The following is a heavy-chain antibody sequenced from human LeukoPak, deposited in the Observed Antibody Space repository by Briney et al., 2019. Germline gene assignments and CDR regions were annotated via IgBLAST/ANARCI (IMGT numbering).Heavy chain of an antibody. D-gene: IGHD6-6*01. CDR2: INSDGSST. J-gene: IGHJ5*02. Sequence: PGGSLRLSCAASGFTFSSYWMHWVRQAPGKGLVWVSRINSDGSSTSYAGSVKGRFTISRDNAKNTLYLQMNSLRAEDTAVYYCARLSRPYNWFDPWGQGTLVTVSS. CDR3: ARLSRPYNWFDP. V-gene: IGHV3-74*01. CDR1: GFTFSSYW.